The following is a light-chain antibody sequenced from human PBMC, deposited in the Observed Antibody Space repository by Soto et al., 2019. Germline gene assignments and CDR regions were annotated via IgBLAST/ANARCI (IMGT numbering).Light chain of an antibody. J-gene: IGKJ1*01. CDR3: QQYNSYWT. V-gene: IGKV1-5*01. Sequence: DIQMTQSPSTLSAPVGDRVTITCRASQSFSRWLAWYQQTPWKVPKLLIYDASSWESGVPSRFSGSGSGTEFTLTISSLQPDDFATYYCQQYNSYWTFGQGTKVDIK. CDR2: DAS. CDR1: QSFSRW.